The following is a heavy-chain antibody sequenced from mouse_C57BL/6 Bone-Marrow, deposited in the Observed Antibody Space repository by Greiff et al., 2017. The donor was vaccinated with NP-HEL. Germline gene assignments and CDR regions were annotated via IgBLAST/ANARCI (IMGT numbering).Heavy chain of an antibody. CDR3: TRYYYGSSFYAMDY. CDR1: GYTFTSYW. Sequence: VHVKQSGTVLARPGASVKMSCKTSGYTFTSYWMHWVKQRPGQGLEWIGAIYPGNSDTSYNQKFKGKAKLTAVTSASTAYMELSSLTNEDSAAYYCTRYYYGSSFYAMDYWGQGTSVTVSS. D-gene: IGHD1-1*01. J-gene: IGHJ4*01. CDR2: IYPGNSDT. V-gene: IGHV1-5*01.